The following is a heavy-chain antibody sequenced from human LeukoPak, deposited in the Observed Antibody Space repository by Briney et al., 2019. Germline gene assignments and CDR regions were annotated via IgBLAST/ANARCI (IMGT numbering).Heavy chain of an antibody. CDR1: GDSISRYY. J-gene: IGHJ4*02. D-gene: IGHD3-10*01. Sequence: SETLSHTCTVSGDSISRYYWSWIRQPPGKGPEWIGHIYYSGSANYNPSLKSRVTISIDTSKNQFSLKLSSVTAADTAMYYCARHIGRVLPFDYWGQGTLVTVSS. CDR3: ARHIGRVLPFDY. V-gene: IGHV4-59*08. CDR2: IYYSGSA.